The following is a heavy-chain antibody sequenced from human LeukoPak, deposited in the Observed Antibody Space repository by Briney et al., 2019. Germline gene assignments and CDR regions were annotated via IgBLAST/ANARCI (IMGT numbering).Heavy chain of an antibody. CDR1: GFTFSISA. Sequence: GGSLRLSCAASGFTFSISAMSWVRQAPGKGLEWVLGISGSGGSTFYADSVKGRFTISRDNSKNILYLQMNSLRADDTAVYYCAKVSESNYDILTGYYTPYYFDYWGQGTLVTVSS. CDR3: AKVSESNYDILTGYYTPYYFDY. D-gene: IGHD3-9*01. V-gene: IGHV3-23*01. J-gene: IGHJ4*02. CDR2: ISGSGGST.